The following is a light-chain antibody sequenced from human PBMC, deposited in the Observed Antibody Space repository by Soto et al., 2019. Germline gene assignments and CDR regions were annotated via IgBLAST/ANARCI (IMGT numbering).Light chain of an antibody. Sequence: EIVLTQSPSTLSLSPRERSTLSCRASQSVSSYLAWYQQKPGQAPRLLIYDASNRATGIPARLSGSGSGTDFTLTISSLEPEDFAVYYCQQRSNWPGVTFGQGTRLEIK. V-gene: IGKV3-11*01. CDR2: DAS. CDR1: QSVSSY. CDR3: QQRSNWPGVT. J-gene: IGKJ5*01.